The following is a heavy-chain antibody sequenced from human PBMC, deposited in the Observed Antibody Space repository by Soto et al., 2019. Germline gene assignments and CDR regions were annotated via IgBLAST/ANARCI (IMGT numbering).Heavy chain of an antibody. V-gene: IGHV3-30-3*01. CDR3: ARGPSSLTRFDY. CDR2: ISYDGSNK. J-gene: IGHJ4*02. CDR1: GFTFSSYA. D-gene: IGHD2-2*01. Sequence: PGGSLRLSCAASGFTFSSYAMHWVRQAPGKGLEWVAVISYDGSNKYYGDSVKGRFTISRDNSKNTLYLQMNSLRAEGTAVYYCARGPSSLTRFDYWGQGTLVTVSS.